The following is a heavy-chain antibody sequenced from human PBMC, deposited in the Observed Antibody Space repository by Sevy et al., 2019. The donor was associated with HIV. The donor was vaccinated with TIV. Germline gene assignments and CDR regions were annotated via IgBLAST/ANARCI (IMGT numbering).Heavy chain of an antibody. CDR1: GFSFSSYS. CDR3: ARDDHWAFDY. D-gene: IGHD7-27*01. V-gene: IGHV3-48*01. Sequence: GGSVRLSCVTSGFSFSSYSMNWVRQAPGKGLEWVSYISSSSGTIRYADSVKGRLTISRDNAKNSLFLQMNSLRAEDTAVYYCARDDHWAFDYWGQGTLVTVSS. J-gene: IGHJ4*02. CDR2: ISSSSGTI.